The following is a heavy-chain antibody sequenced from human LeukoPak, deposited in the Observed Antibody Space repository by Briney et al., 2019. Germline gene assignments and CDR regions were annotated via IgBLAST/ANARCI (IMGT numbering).Heavy chain of an antibody. CDR3: ARVLAAARKTYYFDY. CDR1: GGSISSGSYY. D-gene: IGHD6-13*01. V-gene: IGHV4-61*02. J-gene: IGHJ4*02. CDR2: IYTSGST. Sequence: SETLSLTCTVSGGSISSGSYYWSWIRQPAGKGLEWIGRIYTSGSTNYNPSLKSRVTISVDTSKNQFSLKLSSVTAADTAVYYCARVLAAARKTYYFDYWGQGTLVTVSS.